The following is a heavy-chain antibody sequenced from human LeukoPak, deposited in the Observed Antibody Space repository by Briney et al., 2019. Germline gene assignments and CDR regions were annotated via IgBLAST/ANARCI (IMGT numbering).Heavy chain of an antibody. J-gene: IGHJ4*02. CDR1: GGSISSSSYY. Sequence: KPSETLSLTCTVSGGSISSSSYYWGWIRQPPGKGLVWIGSIYYSGSTYYNPSLKSRVTISVDTYKNQFSLKLSSVTAADTAVYYCATSGYDTSPEYWGQGTLVTVSS. D-gene: IGHD5-12*01. CDR3: ATSGYDTSPEY. CDR2: IYYSGST. V-gene: IGHV4-39*01.